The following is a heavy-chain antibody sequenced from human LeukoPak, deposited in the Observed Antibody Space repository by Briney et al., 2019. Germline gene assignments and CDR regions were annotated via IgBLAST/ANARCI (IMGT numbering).Heavy chain of an antibody. J-gene: IGHJ3*02. V-gene: IGHV4-4*07. CDR3: AREGGSSSRGAFDI. D-gene: IGHD6-6*01. CDR2: IHTSGST. CDR1: GGSISSYY. Sequence: PSETLSLTCTVSGGSISSYYWSWIRQPAGKGLEWIGRIHTSGSTNYNPSLKSRVTMSVDTSKNQFSLKLSSVTAADTAVYYCAREGGSSSRGAFDIWGQGTMVTVSS.